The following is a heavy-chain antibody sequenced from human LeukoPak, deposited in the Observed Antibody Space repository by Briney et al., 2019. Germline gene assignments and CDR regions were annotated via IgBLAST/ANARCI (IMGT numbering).Heavy chain of an antibody. CDR1: GGSISSYY. V-gene: IGHV4-4*07. D-gene: IGHD6-19*01. CDR3: AGERYSSGWGAFDI. Sequence: PSETLSLTCTVSGGSISSYYWSWIRQPAGKGLEWIGRIYTSGSTNYNPSLKSRVTMSVDTSKNQFSLKPSSVTAADTAVYYCAGERYSSGWGAFDIWGQGTMVTVSS. CDR2: IYTSGST. J-gene: IGHJ3*02.